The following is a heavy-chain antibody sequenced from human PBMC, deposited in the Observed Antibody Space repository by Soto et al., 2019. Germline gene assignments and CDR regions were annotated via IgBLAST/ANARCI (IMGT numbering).Heavy chain of an antibody. CDR3: ARPYYYYYYGMDV. J-gene: IGHJ6*02. CDR2: IDPSDSYT. CDR1: GYSFTSYW. V-gene: IGHV5-10-1*01. Sequence: ESLKISCKGSGYSFTSYWVSWVRQMPGKGLEWMGRIDPSDSYTNYSPSFQGHVTIPADKSISTAYLQWSSLKASDTAMYYCARPYYYYYYGMDVWGQGTTVTVSS.